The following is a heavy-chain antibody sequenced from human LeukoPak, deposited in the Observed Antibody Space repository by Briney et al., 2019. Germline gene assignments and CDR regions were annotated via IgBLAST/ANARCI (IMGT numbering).Heavy chain of an antibody. J-gene: IGHJ6*02. CDR2: INHSGST. CDR1: GGSFSGYY. CDR3: ARIIYYYDSSGYYPLYYYYYGMDV. V-gene: IGHV4-34*01. Sequence: SETLSLTCAVYGGSFSGYYWSWIRQPPGKGLEWIGEINHSGSTNYNPSLKSRVTISVDTSKNQFSLKLSSVTAADTAVYYCARIIYYYDSSGYYPLYYYYYGMDVWGQGTTVTVSS. D-gene: IGHD3-22*01.